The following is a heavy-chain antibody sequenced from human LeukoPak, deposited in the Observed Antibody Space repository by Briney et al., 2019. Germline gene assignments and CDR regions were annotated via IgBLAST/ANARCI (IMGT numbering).Heavy chain of an antibody. CDR3: ARHLRVEMRLGWFDP. D-gene: IGHD5-24*01. Sequence: SETLSLTCTVSGGSIRSYYWSWIRQPPGKGLEWIGYIYYSGSTNYNPSLKSRVTISVDTSKNQFSLKLSSVTAADTAVYYCARHLRVEMRLGWFDPWGQGTLVTVSS. V-gene: IGHV4-59*01. J-gene: IGHJ5*02. CDR1: GGSIRSYY. CDR2: IYYSGST.